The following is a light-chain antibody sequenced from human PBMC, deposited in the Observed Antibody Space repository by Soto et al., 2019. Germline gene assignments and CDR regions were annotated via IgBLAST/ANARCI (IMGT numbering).Light chain of an antibody. J-gene: IGLJ2*01. CDR2: GDN. CDR1: NSNIGSFYD. CDR3: QSYDNSLSHVV. Sequence: QSVLTQPPSVSGAPGQMVTIPCTGSNSNIGSFYDVHWYQQLPGTVPKLLIYGDNNRPSGVPDRFSGSKSGTSASLAITGLQAEDEADYYCQSYDNSLSHVVFGGGTKLTVL. V-gene: IGLV1-40*01.